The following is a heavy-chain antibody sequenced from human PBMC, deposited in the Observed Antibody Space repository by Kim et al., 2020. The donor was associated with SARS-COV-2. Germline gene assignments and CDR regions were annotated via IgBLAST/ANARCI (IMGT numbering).Heavy chain of an antibody. CDR2: INSDGSST. CDR1: GFTFSSYW. Sequence: GGSLRLSCAASGFTFSSYWMHWVRQAPGKGLVWVSRINSDGSSTSYADSVKGRFTISRDNAKNTLYLQMNSLRAEDTAVYYCARGGLGDSSGYYYEYYYYGMDVWGQGTTVTVSS. D-gene: IGHD3-22*01. CDR3: ARGGLGDSSGYYYEYYYYGMDV. V-gene: IGHV3-74*01. J-gene: IGHJ6*02.